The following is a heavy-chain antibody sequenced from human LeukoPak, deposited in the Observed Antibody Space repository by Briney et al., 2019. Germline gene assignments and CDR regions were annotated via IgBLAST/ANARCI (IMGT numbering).Heavy chain of an antibody. V-gene: IGHV3-30*18. CDR3: AKEVRITMVRGVIPVSDY. Sequence: GRSLRLSCAASGFTFSSYGMHWVRQAPGKGLEWVAVISYDGSNKYYADSVKGRFTISRDNSKNTLYLQMNSLRAEDTAVYYCAKEVRITMVRGVIPVSDYWGQGTLVTVSS. CDR1: GFTFSSYG. J-gene: IGHJ4*02. CDR2: ISYDGSNK. D-gene: IGHD3-10*01.